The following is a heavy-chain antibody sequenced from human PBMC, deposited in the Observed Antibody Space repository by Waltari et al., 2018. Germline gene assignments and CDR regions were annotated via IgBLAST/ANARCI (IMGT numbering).Heavy chain of an antibody. CDR2: IKQDGSEK. Sequence: EVQLVESGGGLVQPGGSLGLSCAASGFTFSRYWMSWVRQAQGKGLEWVANIKQDGSEKYYLDSVKGRFTISRDNAKNSLYLQMNSLRAEDTAVYYCALSPGIAAMRNAFDIWGQGTMVTVSS. J-gene: IGHJ3*02. D-gene: IGHD6-25*01. V-gene: IGHV3-7*03. CDR1: GFTFSRYW. CDR3: ALSPGIAAMRNAFDI.